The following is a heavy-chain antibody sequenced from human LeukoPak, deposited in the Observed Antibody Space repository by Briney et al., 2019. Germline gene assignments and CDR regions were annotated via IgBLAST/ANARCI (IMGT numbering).Heavy chain of an antibody. CDR1: GGTFSSYA. Sequence: ASVKVSCKASGGTFSSYAISWVRQAPGQGLEWMGRIIPIFGTANYAQKFQGRVTMTRDTSTSTVYMELSSLRSEDTAVYYCTRGTTDDAFDIWGQGTMVTVSS. CDR2: IIPIFGTA. D-gene: IGHD2/OR15-2a*01. V-gene: IGHV1-69*05. J-gene: IGHJ3*02. CDR3: TRGTTDDAFDI.